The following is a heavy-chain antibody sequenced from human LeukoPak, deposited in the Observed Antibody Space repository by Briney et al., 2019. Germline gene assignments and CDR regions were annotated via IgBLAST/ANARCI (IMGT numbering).Heavy chain of an antibody. D-gene: IGHD4-17*01. Sequence: GGSLRLSFAASGFTFTNYHMHWVRQAPGKGLEWVSYISNSGSTIYYADSVKGRFTISRENAKNSLSLQMNSLRAEDTAVYYCAGYGDASYWGQGTLVTVSS. CDR3: AGYGDASY. CDR1: GFTFTNYH. CDR2: ISNSGSTI. J-gene: IGHJ4*02. V-gene: IGHV3-48*03.